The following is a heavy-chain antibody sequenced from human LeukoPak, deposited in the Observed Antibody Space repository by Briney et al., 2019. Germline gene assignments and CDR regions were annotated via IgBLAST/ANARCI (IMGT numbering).Heavy chain of an antibody. CDR2: IKSDGST. V-gene: IGHV3-74*01. D-gene: IGHD3-22*01. Sequence: PGGSLRLSCAASGFTFSTYWMHWVRQAPGKGLVWVSRIKSDGSTNCADSVKGRFTISRDNAKNTVSLQMNSLRPEDTGVYYCARAPSEIGGYYPEYFRHWGQGTLVTVSS. CDR1: GFTFSTYW. J-gene: IGHJ1*01. CDR3: ARAPSEIGGYYPEYFRH.